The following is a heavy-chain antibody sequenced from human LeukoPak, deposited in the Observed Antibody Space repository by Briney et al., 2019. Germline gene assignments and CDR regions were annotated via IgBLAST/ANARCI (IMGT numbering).Heavy chain of an antibody. Sequence: GSLRLSCAASGFTFSDSWMTWVRQAPGKGLEWIGSIYYSGSTYYNPSLKSRVTISVDTSKNQFSLKLSSVTAADTAVYYCARSDYGDYEYYFDYWGQGTLVTVSS. V-gene: IGHV4-38-2*01. D-gene: IGHD4-17*01. CDR3: ARSDYGDYEYYFDY. J-gene: IGHJ4*02. CDR2: IYYSGST. CDR1: GFTFSDSW.